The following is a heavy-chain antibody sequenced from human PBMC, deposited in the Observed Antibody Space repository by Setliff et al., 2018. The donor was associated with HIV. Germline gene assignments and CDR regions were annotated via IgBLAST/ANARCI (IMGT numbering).Heavy chain of an antibody. CDR2: INPNNGGT. CDR1: GYTFTSYG. V-gene: IGHV1-18*01. Sequence: ASVKVSCKASGYTFTSYGISWVRQAPGQGLEWMGWINPNNGGTKYAQKFQGRVTITADKSTSTAYMELSSLRSEDTAVYYCARNPEMAALNYFYYYMDVWGKGTTVTVSS. CDR3: ARNPEMAALNYFYYYMDV. D-gene: IGHD6-19*01. J-gene: IGHJ6*03.